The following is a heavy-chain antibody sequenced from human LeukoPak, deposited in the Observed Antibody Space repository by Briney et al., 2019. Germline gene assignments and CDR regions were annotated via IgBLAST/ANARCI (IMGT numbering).Heavy chain of an antibody. CDR1: GFTFSNYG. Sequence: PGGSLRLSCAASGFTFSNYGMHWVRQAPGKGLEWVAVISYDGSNKYYADSVKGRFTISRDNSKNTLYLQMNSLRAEDTAVYYCAQIFVDTSRVRWSAFDSWGQGILVTVSS. CDR3: AQIFVDTSRVRWSAFDS. CDR2: ISYDGSNK. D-gene: IGHD5-18*01. V-gene: IGHV3-30*18. J-gene: IGHJ4*02.